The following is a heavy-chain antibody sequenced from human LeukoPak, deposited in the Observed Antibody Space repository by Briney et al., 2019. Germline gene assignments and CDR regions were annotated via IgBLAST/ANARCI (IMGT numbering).Heavy chain of an antibody. CDR3: ARDPTTVVTLPYYFDD. CDR1: GGSFIGSH. Sequence: SETLSLTCAVSGGSFIGSHWNWIRQPPGKGLEWIGEINHSGNTNYNPSLKSRVTISVDTSKDQFSLKLRSVTAADTAVYYCARDPTTVVTLPYYFDDWGQGTLVTVSS. V-gene: IGHV4-34*01. D-gene: IGHD4-23*01. CDR2: INHSGNT. J-gene: IGHJ4*02.